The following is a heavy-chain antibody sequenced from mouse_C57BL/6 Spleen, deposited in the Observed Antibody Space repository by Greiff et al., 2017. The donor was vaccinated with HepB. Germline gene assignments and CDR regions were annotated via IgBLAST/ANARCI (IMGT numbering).Heavy chain of an antibody. CDR3: ARRAIYYGYGGYYFDG. CDR1: GFNFKNTY. D-gene: IGHD2-2*01. J-gene: IGHJ2*01. Sequence: VQLQQSVAELVRPGASVKLSCTASGFNFKNTYMHWVKQRPEQGLEWIGRIDPANSNTKYAPKFQGKATITADTSSNTAYLQLSSLTSEDTAVYYCARRAIYYGYGGYYFDGRGKGTTLTVSS. V-gene: IGHV14-3*01. CDR2: IDPANSNT.